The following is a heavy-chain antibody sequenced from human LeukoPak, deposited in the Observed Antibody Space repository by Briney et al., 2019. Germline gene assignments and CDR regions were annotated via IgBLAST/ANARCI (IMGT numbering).Heavy chain of an antibody. CDR3: ARGRIQLPA. D-gene: IGHD5-18*01. CDR2: IYYSGST. J-gene: IGHJ5*02. CDR1: GGSLSSYY. Sequence: SETLSLTCTVSGGSLSSYYWSWIRQPPGKGLEWIGYIYYSGSTNYNPSLKSRVTISVDTSKNQFSLKLSSVTAADTAVYYCARGRIQLPAWGQGTLVTVSS. V-gene: IGHV4-59*01.